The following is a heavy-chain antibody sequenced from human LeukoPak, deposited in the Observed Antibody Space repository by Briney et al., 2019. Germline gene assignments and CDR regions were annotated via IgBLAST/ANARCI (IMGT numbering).Heavy chain of an antibody. CDR1: GFTFSSYA. Sequence: GGSLRLSCAASGFTFSSYAMHWVRQAPGKGLEWVAVISYDGSNKYYADSVKGRFTISRDNSRNTLHLQMNSLRAEDTAVYYCARAGRDRAKQELGYWGQGTLVTVSS. CDR3: ARAGRDRAKQELGY. V-gene: IGHV3-30*03. CDR2: ISYDGSNK. J-gene: IGHJ4*02. D-gene: IGHD6-13*01.